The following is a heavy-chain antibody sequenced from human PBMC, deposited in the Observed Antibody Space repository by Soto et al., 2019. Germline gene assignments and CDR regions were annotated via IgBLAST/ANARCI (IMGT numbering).Heavy chain of an antibody. CDR1: GFTFSGSA. J-gene: IGHJ4*02. CDR3: TSTVVGTVDY. Sequence: EVQLVESGGGLVQPGGSLKLSCAASGFTFSGSAMHWVRQASGKGLEWVGRIRSKANSYATAYAASVKGRFTISRDDSKNIAYLQMNSLKTEDTAGYYWTSTVVGTVDYWGQGTLVTVSS. V-gene: IGHV3-73*01. CDR2: IRSKANSYAT. D-gene: IGHD6-19*01.